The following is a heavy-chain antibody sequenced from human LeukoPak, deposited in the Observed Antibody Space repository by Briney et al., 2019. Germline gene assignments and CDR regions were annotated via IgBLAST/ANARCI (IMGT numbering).Heavy chain of an antibody. CDR2: ISYDGSNK. Sequence: GGSLRLSCAASGFTFSSYAMHWVRQAAGKGLEGVAVISYDGSNKYYADSVKGRFTISRDNSKNTLYLQMNSLRAEDTAVYYCAREMEPAAGYFDYWGQGTLVTVSS. CDR1: GFTFSSYA. V-gene: IGHV3-30*04. CDR3: AREMEPAAGYFDY. D-gene: IGHD1-1*01. J-gene: IGHJ4*02.